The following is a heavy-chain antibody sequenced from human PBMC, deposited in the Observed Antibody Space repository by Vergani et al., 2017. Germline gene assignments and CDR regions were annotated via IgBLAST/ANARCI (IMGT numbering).Heavy chain of an antibody. CDR2: ISYDESNK. CDR3: AKDGTVRWFGVFGLNT. CDR1: GFTFSSYG. J-gene: IGHJ4*02. V-gene: IGHV3-30*18. Sequence: QVQLVESGGGVVQPGRSLRLSCAASGFTFSSYGMHWVRQAPGKGLEWVAVISYDESNKYYADSVKGRFTISIDNSKNTLYMKMNSLRVEDTAVYYCAKDGTVRWFGVFGLNTWGQGTLVTVSS. D-gene: IGHD3-10*01.